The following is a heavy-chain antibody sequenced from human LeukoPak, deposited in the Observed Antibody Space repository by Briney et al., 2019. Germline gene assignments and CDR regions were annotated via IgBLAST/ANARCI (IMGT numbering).Heavy chain of an antibody. V-gene: IGHV4-59*11. J-gene: IGHJ4*02. CDR1: GGSMTTHH. CDR3: TTIKRGNILGYFDF. D-gene: IGHD5-18*01. Sequence: SETLSLTCTVSGGSMTTHHWNWIRQTPGKGLEWIGYVFDSGRTKENPSLKSRVTLSADTSKNQLSLRLSSVTAADTAVYYCTTIKRGNILGYFDFWGQGIPVTVSS. CDR2: VFDSGRT.